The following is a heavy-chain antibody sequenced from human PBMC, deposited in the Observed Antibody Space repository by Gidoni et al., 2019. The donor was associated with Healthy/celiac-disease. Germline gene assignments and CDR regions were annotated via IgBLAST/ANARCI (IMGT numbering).Heavy chain of an antibody. D-gene: IGHD6-19*01. CDR2: ISYDGSNK. CDR3: ARDPWGYSSGPFFDY. J-gene: IGHJ4*02. CDR1: GFPFSSYA. V-gene: IGHV3-30*04. Sequence: QVQLVESGGGVVQPGRSLRRSCAAPGFPFSSYAMHWVRQAPGKGLECVAVISYDGSNKYYADSVKGRFTISRDNSKNTLYLQMNSLRAEDTAVYYCARDPWGYSSGPFFDYWGQGTLVTVSS.